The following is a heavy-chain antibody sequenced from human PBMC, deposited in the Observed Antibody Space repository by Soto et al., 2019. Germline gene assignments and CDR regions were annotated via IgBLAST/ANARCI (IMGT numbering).Heavy chain of an antibody. CDR2: IHYSGST. D-gene: IGHD2-2*01. J-gene: IGHJ5*02. CDR1: GGSISSYY. V-gene: IGHV4-59*01. CDR3: ARDRIRSSSADRREWFDP. Sequence: SETLSLTCTVSGGSISSYYWSWIRQPPGKGLEWIGYIHYSGSTNYNPSLKNRVTISLDTSKNQFSLRLNSVTAADTAVYYCARDRIRSSSADRREWFDPWGRRTLVTGSS.